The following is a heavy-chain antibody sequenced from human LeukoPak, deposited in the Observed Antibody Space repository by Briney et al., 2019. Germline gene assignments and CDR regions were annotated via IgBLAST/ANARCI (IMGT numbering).Heavy chain of an antibody. CDR1: GYTFSDYY. CDR3: ATSGRSSLAFDV. Sequence: ASVKISCKSSGYTFSDYYIHWVRQAPGGGLQRLGRVDPEDAEAVYSENLQGRVTITADSFSDSTYMFLSSLTSEDTAFYYCATSGRSSLAFDVWGQGTVVTVSS. V-gene: IGHV1-69-2*01. D-gene: IGHD3-10*01. CDR2: VDPEDAEA. J-gene: IGHJ3*01.